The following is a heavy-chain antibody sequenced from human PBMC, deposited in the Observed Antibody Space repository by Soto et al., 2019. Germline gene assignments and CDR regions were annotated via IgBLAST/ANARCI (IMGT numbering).Heavy chain of an antibody. J-gene: IGHJ5*01. CDR2: IHYSGST. D-gene: IGHD6-6*01. Sequence: PSETLSLTCAVSGGSIRSYYWSWIRQSPGKGLEWIGHIHYSGSTNYNPSLYGRVTISVDTSKNQFSLKVSSMTAADTAVYYCARNRVRESSSYWFDSWGQGTLVTVSS. V-gene: IGHV4-59*01. CDR1: GGSIRSYY. CDR3: ARNRVRESSSYWFDS.